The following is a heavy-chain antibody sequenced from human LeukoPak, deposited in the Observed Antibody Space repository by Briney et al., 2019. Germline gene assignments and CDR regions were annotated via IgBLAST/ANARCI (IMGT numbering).Heavy chain of an antibody. Sequence: SETLSLTCADSGASISSGGYSWSWTRQPPGKGLEWIGYIYHSGSTYYNPSLKSRVTISVDRSKNQFSLKLSSVTAADTAVYYCARASNYYDSSGASYWYFDLWGRGTLVTVSS. D-gene: IGHD3-22*01. V-gene: IGHV4-30-2*01. CDR1: GASISSGGYS. CDR2: IYHSGST. J-gene: IGHJ2*01. CDR3: ARASNYYDSSGASYWYFDL.